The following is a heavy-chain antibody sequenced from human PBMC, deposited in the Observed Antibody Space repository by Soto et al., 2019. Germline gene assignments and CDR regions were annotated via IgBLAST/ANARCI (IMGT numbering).Heavy chain of an antibody. CDR1: GASISSSY. D-gene: IGHD3-22*01. V-gene: IGHV4-59*01. Sequence: QVQLQESGPGLVKPSETLSLTCTVSGASISSSYWSWIRQPPGKGLEWIGYIYHSGSTNYNPSLTSRVTISVDTSKNQFSLKLSSVTAADTAVYYCARGYYDSRGSSNTFDIWGQGTMVTVSS. CDR2: IYHSGST. CDR3: ARGYYDSRGSSNTFDI. J-gene: IGHJ3*02.